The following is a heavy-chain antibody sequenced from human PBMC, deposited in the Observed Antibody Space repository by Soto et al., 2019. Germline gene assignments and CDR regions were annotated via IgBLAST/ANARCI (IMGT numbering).Heavy chain of an antibody. CDR1: GYTFTSYG. CDR2: IIAYNFNT. J-gene: IGHJ4*02. D-gene: IGHD2-2*01. V-gene: IGHV1-18*01. Sequence: ASVKVSCKASGYTFTSYGISLVRQAPVQVLELIVWIIAYNFNTNYSQKLQGRFTITTYTSTITSYIELMILISDYTSVYYCARGNMVVVPAADCWGQGTMVTVSS. CDR3: ARGNMVVVPAADC.